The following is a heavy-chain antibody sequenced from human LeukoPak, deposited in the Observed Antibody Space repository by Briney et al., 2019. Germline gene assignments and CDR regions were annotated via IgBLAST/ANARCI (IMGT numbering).Heavy chain of an antibody. CDR2: ISSSSSTI. Sequence: GGSLRLSCAASGFTFSSYSMNWVRQAPGKGLEWVSYISSSSSTIYYADSVKGRFTISRDNSKNTLYLQMNSLRAEDTAVYYCAKHLFKFDLWGRGTLVTVSS. CDR1: GFTFSSYS. V-gene: IGHV3-48*01. CDR3: AKHLFKFDL. J-gene: IGHJ2*01.